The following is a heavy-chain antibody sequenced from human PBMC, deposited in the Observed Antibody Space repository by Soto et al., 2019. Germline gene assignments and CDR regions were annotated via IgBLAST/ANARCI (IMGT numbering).Heavy chain of an antibody. J-gene: IGHJ4*02. CDR2: INPSGGST. V-gene: IGHV1-46*01. CDR3: ARIISGGHFDY. Sequence: QVQLVQSGAEVKKPGASVKVSCKASGYTFTSYYMHWVRQAPGQGLEWMGIINPSGGSTSYAQKFQGRVTMTRDTSTSTVYMELSSLGSEDTAVYYCARIISGGHFDYWGQGTLVTVSS. D-gene: IGHD2-15*01. CDR1: GYTFTSYY.